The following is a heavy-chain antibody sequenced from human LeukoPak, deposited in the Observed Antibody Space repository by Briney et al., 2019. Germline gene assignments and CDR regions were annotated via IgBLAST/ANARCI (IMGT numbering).Heavy chain of an antibody. CDR3: ARTYYDILTGYSGFDY. D-gene: IGHD3-9*01. J-gene: IGHJ4*02. CDR1: GFSLSTRGVG. V-gene: IGHV2-5*02. Sequence: GSGPTLVKPTQTLTLTCTFSGFSLSTRGVGVGWIRQPPGKALEWLALIYWDDDKRYIPSLKNRLTITKDTSKTQVVLTMTSMDPVDTATYYRARTYYDILTGYSGFDYWGQGTLVTVSS. CDR2: IYWDDDK.